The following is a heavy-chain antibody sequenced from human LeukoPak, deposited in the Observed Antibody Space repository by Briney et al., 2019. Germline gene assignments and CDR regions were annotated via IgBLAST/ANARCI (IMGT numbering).Heavy chain of an antibody. CDR2: IDSDGSNT. CDR1: GSTFRSYW. J-gene: IGHJ4*02. CDR3: ARATGSYYGLGY. V-gene: IGHV3-74*01. Sequence: PGGSLRLSCAASGSTFRSYWMHWVRQGPGKGLVWVSRIDSDGSNTTYADSVKGRFTISRDNAKNTLYLEMNSLRAEDTAVYYCARATGSYYGLGYWGQGTLVTVSS. D-gene: IGHD1-26*01.